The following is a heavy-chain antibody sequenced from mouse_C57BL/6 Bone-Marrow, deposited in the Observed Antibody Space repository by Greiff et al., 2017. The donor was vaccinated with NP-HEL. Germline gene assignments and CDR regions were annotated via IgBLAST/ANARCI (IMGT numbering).Heavy chain of an antibody. CDR3: ARSRGKGAMDY. V-gene: IGHV1-81*01. J-gene: IGHJ4*01. CDR1: GYTFTSYG. Sequence: QVQLQQSGAELARPGASVKLSCKASGYTFTSYGISWVKQRTGQGLEWIGEIYPRSGNTYYNEKFKGKATLTADKSSSTAYMELRSLTSEDAAVYFCARSRGKGAMDYWGQGTSVTVSS. CDR2: IYPRSGNT.